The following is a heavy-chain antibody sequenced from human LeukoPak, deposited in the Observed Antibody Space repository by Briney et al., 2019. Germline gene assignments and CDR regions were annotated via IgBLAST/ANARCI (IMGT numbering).Heavy chain of an antibody. CDR3: AISGYSYGLVSFDY. CDR1: GYTSTSYD. Sequence: GESLKISCKASGYTSTSYDINWVRQATGQGLEWMGWMNPNSGNTGYAQKFQGRVTMTRNTSISTAYMELSSLRSEDTAVYYCAISGYSYGLVSFDYWGQGTLVTVSS. D-gene: IGHD5-18*01. J-gene: IGHJ4*02. V-gene: IGHV1-8*01. CDR2: MNPNSGNT.